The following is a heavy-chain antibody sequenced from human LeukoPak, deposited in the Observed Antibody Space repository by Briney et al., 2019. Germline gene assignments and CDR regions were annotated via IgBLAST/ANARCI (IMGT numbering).Heavy chain of an antibody. Sequence: ETLTLTCTVSGGSISSYYWNWIRQPAGKGLEWIGRIYTSGRTNYNTSLKSRVTMSADTSKNQLSLKLSSVTAADTAVYYCARDRPLATVTTVDTYGFDPWGQGTMVTVSS. J-gene: IGHJ5*02. CDR1: GGSISSYY. D-gene: IGHD4-17*01. CDR2: IYTSGRT. CDR3: ARDRPLATVTTVDTYGFDP. V-gene: IGHV4-4*07.